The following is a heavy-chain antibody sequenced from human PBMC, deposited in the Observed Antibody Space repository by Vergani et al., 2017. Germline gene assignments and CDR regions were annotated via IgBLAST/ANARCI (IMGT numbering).Heavy chain of an antibody. V-gene: IGHV1-46*01. CDR2: ISPDGFST. CDR3: ARVGGSYGFDP. Sequence: QVQLVQSGAEVAKPGASVKISCKASGYTFTAYYIHWVRQAPEQGLEWVGVISPDGFSTFYAQKFQGRVTITRDTSTSTVYVEVTSLRSDDTAVYYCARVGGSYGFDPWGQGTLVTVSS. J-gene: IGHJ5*02. D-gene: IGHD1-26*01. CDR1: GYTFTAYY.